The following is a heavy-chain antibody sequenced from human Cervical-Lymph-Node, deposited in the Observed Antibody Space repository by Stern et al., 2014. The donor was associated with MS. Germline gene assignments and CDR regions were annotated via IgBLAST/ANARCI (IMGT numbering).Heavy chain of an antibody. V-gene: IGHV3-9*01. D-gene: IGHD1-26*01. J-gene: IGHJ6*02. CDR2: ISWNSDTI. CDR1: GFNFDDYA. CDR3: AKGGVGGQPRQYYYYYFGMDV. Sequence: VQLVQSGGGLVQPGRSLRLSCAASGFNFDDYAMHWVRQAPGKGLEWVSGISWNSDTIGYADSVKGRFTISRDNARSSLHLQMNSLRAEDTALYYCAKGGVGGQPRQYYYYYFGMDVWGQGTTVTVSS.